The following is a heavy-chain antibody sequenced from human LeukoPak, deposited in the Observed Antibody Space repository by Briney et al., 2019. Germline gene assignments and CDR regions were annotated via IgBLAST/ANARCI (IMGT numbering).Heavy chain of an antibody. CDR1: GLTFDDYA. V-gene: IGHV3-9*01. J-gene: IGHJ3*02. Sequence: PGRSLRLSCVASGLTFDDYAMHWVRQAPGKGLEWVSGISWNSGDIDYADSVRGRFTISRDNAKNSLYLQMNSLRPGDTALYYCAKDRLYASSARPDLDMWGQGTMVTVSS. CDR3: AKDRLYASSARPDLDM. D-gene: IGHD6-19*01. CDR2: ISWNSGDI.